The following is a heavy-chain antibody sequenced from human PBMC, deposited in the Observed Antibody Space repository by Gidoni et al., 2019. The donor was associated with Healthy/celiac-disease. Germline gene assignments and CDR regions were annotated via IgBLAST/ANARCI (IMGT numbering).Heavy chain of an antibody. J-gene: IGHJ3*02. V-gene: IGHV1-69*01. CDR2: IIPICGTA. CDR1: GGTFSSYA. CDR3: ARERDVVGGDDAFDI. Sequence: QVQLVQSGAEVKKPGSSVKVACKASGGTFSSYAISWVRQATGQGLEWMGGIIPICGTANYAQKFQGRVTITADESTSTAYMELSSLRSEDTAVYYCARERDVVGGDDAFDIWGQGTMVTVSX. D-gene: IGHD3-10*01.